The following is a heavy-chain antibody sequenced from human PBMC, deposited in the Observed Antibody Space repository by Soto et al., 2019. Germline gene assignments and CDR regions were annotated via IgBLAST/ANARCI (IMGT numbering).Heavy chain of an antibody. CDR3: ARSTGSYSYYGMDV. CDR1: GYTLTDYY. Sequence: QVQLVQSGAEVKKSGASVKFSCKASGYTLTDYYMHWVRQAPGQGLEWMGWINPKNGDTNSAQKFRGRVTMTRDTSISTAYLELSSLRSDDTAVYYCARSTGSYSYYGMDVWGQGTTVTVSS. D-gene: IGHD1-26*01. CDR2: INPKNGDT. J-gene: IGHJ6*02. V-gene: IGHV1-2*02.